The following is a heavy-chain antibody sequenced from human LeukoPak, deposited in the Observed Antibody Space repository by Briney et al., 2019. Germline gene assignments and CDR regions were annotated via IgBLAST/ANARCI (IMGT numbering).Heavy chain of an antibody. CDR3: AREGHCSSGSGCYSGVDA. J-gene: IGHJ6*04. V-gene: IGHV4-59*01. D-gene: IGHD2-15*01. CDR2: IYYSGST. Sequence: SETLSLACSVSGGSISSNYWSWIRQPPGKGLEWIGYIYYSGSTNYNPFLKSRATISVDTSKNQFSLKLSSVTAADTAVYYCAREGHCSSGSGCYSGVDAWGKGTTVTVSS. CDR1: GGSISSNY.